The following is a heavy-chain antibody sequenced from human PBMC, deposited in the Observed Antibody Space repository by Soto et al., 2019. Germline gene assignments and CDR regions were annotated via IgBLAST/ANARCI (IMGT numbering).Heavy chain of an antibody. V-gene: IGHV4-61*01. CDR1: GASVNSGSYY. CDR3: ARENRFGAYDFFDY. Sequence: SETMSLTCTVSGASVNSGSYYWSWIRQPPGKGLEWIGYIYYSGSTNYNPSLKSRVTISIDTSKNQFSLELNSMTAADTAVHYCARENRFGAYDFFDYWAQGTLVTVSS. CDR2: IYYSGST. D-gene: IGHD5-12*01. J-gene: IGHJ4*02.